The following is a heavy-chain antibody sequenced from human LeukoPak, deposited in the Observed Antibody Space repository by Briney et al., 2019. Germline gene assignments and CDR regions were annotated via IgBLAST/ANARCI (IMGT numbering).Heavy chain of an antibody. CDR1: GGSIISSSFW. CDR2: IYYSGVS. V-gene: IGHV4-39*01. Sequence: SETLSLTCTVSGGSIISSSFWWGWIRQPPGKGLEWIGSIYYSGVSYYNTSLKSRVTISVDTSKNQFSLNLNSVTAADTAFYYCASDRIWFGESTNEYRGQGTLVTVSS. J-gene: IGHJ4*02. CDR3: ASDRIWFGESTNEY. D-gene: IGHD3-10*01.